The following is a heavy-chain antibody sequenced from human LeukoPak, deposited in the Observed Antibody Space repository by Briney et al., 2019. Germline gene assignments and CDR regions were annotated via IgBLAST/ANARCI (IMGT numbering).Heavy chain of an antibody. V-gene: IGHV3-20*04. D-gene: IGHD6-19*01. CDR3: ARDRASGWYRGDYDY. Sequence: GGSLRLSCAASGFTLDDYGMSWVRQAPGKGLEWVSGIGWSGSSTGYADSVKGRFTISIDNAKNSLYLQLNSLRAEDTAFYYCARDRASGWYRGDYDYWGRGTLVTVSS. CDR2: IGWSGSST. J-gene: IGHJ4*02. CDR1: GFTLDDYG.